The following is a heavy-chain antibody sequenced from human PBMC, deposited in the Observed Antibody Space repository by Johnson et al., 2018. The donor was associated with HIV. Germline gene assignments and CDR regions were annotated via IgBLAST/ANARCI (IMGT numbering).Heavy chain of an antibody. Sequence: HVQLVESGIGVVQPGRSLRLSCAASGFTFSNYDIHWVRQPPGKGLEWVAVISSDGSNKYYFDSVKGRFTISRDNSKNTLYLQMHSLRIEDTAVYYCAREELEPDVFDIWGQGTMVTVSS. CDR2: ISSDGSNK. CDR3: AREELEPDVFDI. D-gene: IGHD1-1*01. V-gene: IGHV3-30*03. J-gene: IGHJ3*02. CDR1: GFTFSNYD.